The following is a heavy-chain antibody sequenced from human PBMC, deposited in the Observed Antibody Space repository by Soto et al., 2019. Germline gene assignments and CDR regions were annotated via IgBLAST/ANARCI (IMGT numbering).Heavy chain of an antibody. D-gene: IGHD3-3*01. CDR2: ILFDGSNK. CDR3: ARDPPFWSEFDTWGMDV. Sequence: GGSLRLSCAASGFTFRSYGMHWVRQAPGKGLEWVAVILFDGSNKYYADSVQGRFTISRDNSKNTLYLHMNSLRAEDTAVYYCARDPPFWSEFDTWGMDVWGQGTTVTVSS. J-gene: IGHJ6*02. CDR1: GFTFRSYG. V-gene: IGHV3-33*01.